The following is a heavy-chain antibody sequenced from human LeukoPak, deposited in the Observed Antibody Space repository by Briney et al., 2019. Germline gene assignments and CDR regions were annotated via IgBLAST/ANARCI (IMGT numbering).Heavy chain of an antibody. CDR3: ARGSSFDGYCSAGACDAGYYDS. Sequence: SETLSLTCAVYGESFSAYFWNWIRQALGKQLAYIEEINHRGSSHYNPSLKTRVTLSVDTSKNQFSLKLTSVTAADTAVYFCARGSSFDGYCSAGACDAGYYDSWGQGTPVTVSS. D-gene: IGHD2-15*01. V-gene: IGHV4-34*01. CDR1: GESFSAYF. J-gene: IGHJ4*02. CDR2: INHRGSS.